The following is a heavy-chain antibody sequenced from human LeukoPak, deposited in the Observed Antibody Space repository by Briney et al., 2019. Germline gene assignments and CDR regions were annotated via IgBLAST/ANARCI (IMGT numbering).Heavy chain of an antibody. V-gene: IGHV1-2*02. Sequence: ASVTVSCRASGYTFTGYYMHWVRQAPGQGLEWMGWINPNSGGTNYAQKFQGRVTMTRDTSISTAYMELSRLRSDDTAVYYCASIGGYSSSSGDFDYWGQGTLVTVSS. CDR3: ASIGGYSSSSGDFDY. CDR1: GYTFTGYY. D-gene: IGHD6-6*01. J-gene: IGHJ4*02. CDR2: INPNSGGT.